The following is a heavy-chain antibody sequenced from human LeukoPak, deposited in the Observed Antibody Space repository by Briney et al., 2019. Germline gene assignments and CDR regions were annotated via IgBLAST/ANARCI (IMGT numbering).Heavy chain of an antibody. Sequence: GASVKVSCKTSGYRFTDYFIHWVREAPGKGLEWMGRIDPEDHETLYTQNFQDRLTITLDTSTDTGYMELHSLTFEDTALYYCARSEDITREVYFDYWGQGTQVTVSS. CDR1: GYRFTDYF. J-gene: IGHJ4*02. CDR2: IDPEDHET. CDR3: ARSEDITREVYFDY. D-gene: IGHD7-27*01. V-gene: IGHV1-69-2*01.